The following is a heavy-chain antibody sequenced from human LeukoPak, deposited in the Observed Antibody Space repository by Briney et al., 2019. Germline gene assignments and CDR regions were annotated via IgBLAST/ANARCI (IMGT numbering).Heavy chain of an antibody. Sequence: SQTLSLTCTVSGGSISSGSYYWSWIRQPAGKGLEWIGRIYTSGSTNYNPSLKSRVTISVDTSKNQFSPKLSSVTAADTAVYYCARGKSKFDYWGQGTLVTVSS. J-gene: IGHJ4*02. V-gene: IGHV4-61*02. CDR3: ARGKSKFDY. CDR1: GGSISSGSYY. CDR2: IYTSGST.